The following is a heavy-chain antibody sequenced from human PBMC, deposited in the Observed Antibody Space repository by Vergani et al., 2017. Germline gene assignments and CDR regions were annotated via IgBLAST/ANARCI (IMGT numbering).Heavy chain of an antibody. Sequence: QVQLQESGPGLVKPSETLSLTCTVSGGSISSSSYYWGWIRQPPGKGLEWIGSIYYSGSTYYNPSLKSRVTISVDTSKNQFSLKLSSVTAADTAVYYCARALTWLRYFKVLFDYWGQGTLVTVSS. J-gene: IGHJ4*02. D-gene: IGHD3-9*01. CDR3: ARALTWLRYFKVLFDY. CDR2: IYYSGST. CDR1: GGSISSSSYY. V-gene: IGHV4-39*01.